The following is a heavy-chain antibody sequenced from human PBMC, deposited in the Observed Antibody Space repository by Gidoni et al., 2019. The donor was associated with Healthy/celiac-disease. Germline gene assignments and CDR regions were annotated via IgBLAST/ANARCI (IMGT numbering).Heavy chain of an antibody. J-gene: IGHJ4*02. D-gene: IGHD3-3*01. CDR2: ISGSGGST. CDR3: AKEGGRTYYDFWSGPDY. Sequence: EVQLVESGGGLVQPGGSLRLSCAASGFTFSSYAMSWVRQAPGKGLEWVSAISGSGGSTYYADSVKGRFTISRDNSKNTLYLQMNSLRAEDTAVYYCAKEGGRTYYDFWSGPDYWGQGTLVTVSS. CDR1: GFTFSSYA. V-gene: IGHV3-23*04.